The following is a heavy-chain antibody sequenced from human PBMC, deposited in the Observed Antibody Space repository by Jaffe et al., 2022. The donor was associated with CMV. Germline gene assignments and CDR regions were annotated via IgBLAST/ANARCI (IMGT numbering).Heavy chain of an antibody. Sequence: QVQLQQWGAGLLKPSETLSLTCAVYGGSFSGYYWSWIRQPPGKGLEWIGEINHSGSTNYNPSLKSRVTISVDTSKNQFSLKLSSVTAADTAVYYCARAVTTYYYDSSGRSTPRIRGHDYWGQGTLVTVSS. V-gene: IGHV4-34*01. J-gene: IGHJ4*02. CDR1: GGSFSGYY. D-gene: IGHD3-22*01. CDR3: ARAVTTYYYDSSGRSTPRIRGHDY. CDR2: INHSGST.